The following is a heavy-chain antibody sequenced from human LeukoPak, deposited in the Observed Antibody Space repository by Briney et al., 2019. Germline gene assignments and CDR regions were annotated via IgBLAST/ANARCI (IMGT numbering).Heavy chain of an antibody. Sequence: GGSLRLSCEASGFTFSSYWMSWVRQAPGKGLEWVANIKQDGSEKYYVDSVKGRFTISTDNAKNSLYLQMNSLRAEDTAVYYCARHPLEDVWGKGTTVTISS. CDR2: IKQDGSEK. V-gene: IGHV3-7*03. CDR1: GFTFSSYW. D-gene: IGHD1-1*01. J-gene: IGHJ6*04. CDR3: ARHPLEDV.